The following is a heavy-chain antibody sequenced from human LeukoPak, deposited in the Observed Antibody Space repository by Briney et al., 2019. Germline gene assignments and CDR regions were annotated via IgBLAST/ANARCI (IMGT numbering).Heavy chain of an antibody. Sequence: GRSLRLSCAASGFTFDDYAMHWVRQAPGKGLEWVSGISWNSGSIGYADSVKGRFTISRDNSKNTLYLQMNSLRAEDTAVYYCAKDRRGAFDYWGQGTLVTVSS. J-gene: IGHJ4*02. V-gene: IGHV3-9*01. CDR2: ISWNSGSI. CDR3: AKDRRGAFDY. CDR1: GFTFDDYA.